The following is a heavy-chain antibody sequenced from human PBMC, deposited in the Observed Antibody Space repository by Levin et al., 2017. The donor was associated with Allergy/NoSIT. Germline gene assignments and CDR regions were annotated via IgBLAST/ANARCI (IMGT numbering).Heavy chain of an antibody. Sequence: GESLKISCAASGFSFNSYWMSWVRQVPGKGLEWVANIKEDGSDKYYVDSVKGRFTIFRDNAKKSLYLEMNSLRAEDTAVYYCARGNGPFDPWGQGTLVTVSS. J-gene: IGHJ5*02. CDR2: IKEDGSDK. V-gene: IGHV3-7*01. CDR3: ARGNGPFDP. D-gene: IGHD4-17*01. CDR1: GFSFNSYW.